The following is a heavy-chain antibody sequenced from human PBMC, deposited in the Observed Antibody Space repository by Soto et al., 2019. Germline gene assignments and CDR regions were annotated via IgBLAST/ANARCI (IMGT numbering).Heavy chain of an antibody. CDR2: INHSGST. D-gene: IGHD3-10*01. J-gene: IGHJ4*02. CDR3: AKASRITMIRGRVYYFDY. V-gene: IGHV4-34*01. CDR1: GGSISSYY. Sequence: SETLSLTCTVSGGSISSYYWNWIRQPPGKGLEWIGEINHSGSTNYNPSLKSRVTISVDTSNNQFSLKLSSVTAADTAVYYCAKASRITMIRGRVYYFDYWGQGALVTVSS.